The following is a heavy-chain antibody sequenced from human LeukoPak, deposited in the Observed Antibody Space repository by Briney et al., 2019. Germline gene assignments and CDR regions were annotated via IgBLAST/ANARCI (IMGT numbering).Heavy chain of an antibody. Sequence: SETLSLTCTVSGGSISSSSYYWGWIRQPPGKGLEWIGSIYYSGSTYYNPSLKSRVTISVDSSKNQFSLKLSSVTAADTAVYYCARAWGSSYPYYFDYWGQGTLVTVSS. J-gene: IGHJ4*02. CDR3: ARAWGSSYPYYFDY. CDR1: GGSISSSSYY. D-gene: IGHD6-6*01. CDR2: IYYSGST. V-gene: IGHV4-39*07.